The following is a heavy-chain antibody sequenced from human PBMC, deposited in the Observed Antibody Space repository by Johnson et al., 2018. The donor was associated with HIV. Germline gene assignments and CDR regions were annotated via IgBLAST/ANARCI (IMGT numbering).Heavy chain of an antibody. Sequence: VQLVESGGGVVQPGGSLRLSCAASGFTFDDYGMNWIRQAPGKGLEWVSGINWNGGSTGYADSVKGRFTISRDNSKNTLYLQMNSLRAEDTAVYYCAKDSPGWLVGAIGEDAFDIWGQGTMVTVSS. CDR3: AKDSPGWLVGAIGEDAFDI. CDR2: INWNGGST. J-gene: IGHJ3*02. CDR1: GFTFDDYG. D-gene: IGHD1-26*01. V-gene: IGHV3-20*04.